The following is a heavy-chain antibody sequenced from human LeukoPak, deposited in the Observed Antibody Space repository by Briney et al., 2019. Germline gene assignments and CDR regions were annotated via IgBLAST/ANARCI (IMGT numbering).Heavy chain of an antibody. V-gene: IGHV1-18*04. J-gene: IGHJ6*02. CDR1: GYTLTKYG. D-gene: IGHD3-10*01. Sequence: GASVKVSCEASGYTLTKYGISWVRQAPGQGPEWMGWISGYNGNTNYAQKFQGRVTMTTDTSTSTAYVELRDLKSDDTAVYYCGRDYYYGTSAPYNFGIDVWGQGTRSPSR. CDR3: GRDYYYGTSAPYNFGIDV. CDR2: ISGYNGNT.